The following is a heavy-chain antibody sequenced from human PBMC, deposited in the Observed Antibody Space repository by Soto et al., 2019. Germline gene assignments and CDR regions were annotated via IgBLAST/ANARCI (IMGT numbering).Heavy chain of an antibody. Sequence: ASVKVCCKASGYTFTSYYIHWVRQAPGQGLEWMGIIIPSGGSTTYAQKFQGRVTMTRDTSTSTVYMELSSLTSEDAAVYYCARGSYSRFDYWGQGTLVTVSS. J-gene: IGHJ4*02. CDR2: IIPSGGST. CDR1: GYTFTSYY. CDR3: ARGSYSRFDY. D-gene: IGHD1-26*01. V-gene: IGHV1-46*01.